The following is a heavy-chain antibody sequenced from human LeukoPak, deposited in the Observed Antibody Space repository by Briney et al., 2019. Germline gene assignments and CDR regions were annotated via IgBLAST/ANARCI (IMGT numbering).Heavy chain of an antibody. D-gene: IGHD2-2*02. Sequence: GGSLRLSCAASGFTFSSYSMNWVRQAPGKGLEWVSSISISSSYIYYADSVKGRFTISRDNAKNSLYLQMNSLRAEDTAVYYCARDSVVVPAAIGYNWFDPWGQGTLVTVSS. V-gene: IGHV3-21*01. CDR1: GFTFSSYS. CDR2: ISISSSYI. CDR3: ARDSVVVPAAIGYNWFDP. J-gene: IGHJ5*02.